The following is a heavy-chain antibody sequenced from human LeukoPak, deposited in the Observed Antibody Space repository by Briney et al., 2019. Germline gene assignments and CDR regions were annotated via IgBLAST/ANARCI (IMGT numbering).Heavy chain of an antibody. CDR3: ARVNSGSYPFDN. CDR2: IKQEGSEK. J-gene: IGHJ4*02. V-gene: IGHV3-7*01. Sequence: QPGGSLRLSCAASGFTFCSYWMSWVRQAPGKGLEWVANIKQEGSEKYYVDSVKGRFTISRDNAKNSMYLQMNSLRAEDTAMYYCARVNSGSYPFDNWGQGTLVTVPS. D-gene: IGHD1-26*01. CDR1: GFTFCSYW.